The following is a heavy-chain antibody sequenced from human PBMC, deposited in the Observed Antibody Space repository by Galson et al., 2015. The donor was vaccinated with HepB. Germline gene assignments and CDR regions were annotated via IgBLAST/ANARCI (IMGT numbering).Heavy chain of an antibody. Sequence: SLRLSCAASAFNVTNNYMSWVRQAPGKGLDWVSVIYTNGSTYYADSVKGRFTISRDNSKNTVYLQMNSLRAEDTAVYYCARDQEDDYLNYYYYFGMDIWGQGTTVTVSS. J-gene: IGHJ6*02. CDR1: AFNVTNNY. V-gene: IGHV3-66*03. D-gene: IGHD4-11*01. CDR2: IYTNGST. CDR3: ARDQEDDYLNYYYYFGMDI.